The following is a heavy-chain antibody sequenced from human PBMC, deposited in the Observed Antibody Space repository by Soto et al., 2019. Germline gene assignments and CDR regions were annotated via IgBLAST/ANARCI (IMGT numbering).Heavy chain of an antibody. D-gene: IGHD2-21*02. Sequence: QPPGKGLEWIGSIYYSGSTYYNPSLKSRVTISVDTSKNQFSLKLSSVTAADTAVYFRAGVCIRETFPVSAFLVTRSSDL. J-gene: IGHJ2*01. V-gene: IGHV4-39*01. CDR2: IYYSGST. CDR3: AGVCIRETFPVSAFLVTRSSDL.